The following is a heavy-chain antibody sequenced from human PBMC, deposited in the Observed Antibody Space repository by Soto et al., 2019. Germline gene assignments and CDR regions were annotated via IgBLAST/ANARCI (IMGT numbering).Heavy chain of an antibody. J-gene: IGHJ6*02. V-gene: IGHV4-30-4*01. CDR2: IYYSGST. D-gene: IGHD5-18*01. Sequence: LSLTFTVSGXSISSGDYYWSWIRQPPGKGLEWIGYIYYSGSTYYNPSLKSRVTISVDTSKDQFSLKLSSVTAADTAVYYCATRGYSYGYYYYGMDVWGQGTTVTVSS. CDR1: GXSISSGDYY. CDR3: ATRGYSYGYYYYGMDV.